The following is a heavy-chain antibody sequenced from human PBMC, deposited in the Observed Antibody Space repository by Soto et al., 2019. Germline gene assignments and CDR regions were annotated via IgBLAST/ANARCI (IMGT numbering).Heavy chain of an antibody. CDR1: GYTFTSYY. CDR2: INPSDGNR. V-gene: IGHV1-18*04. Sequence: ASVKVSCKASGYTFTSYYMHWVRQAPGQGLEWMGWINPSDGNRNFAQKFEDRVTMTTATSTNTVFLELRSLKSDDTAIYSCARDSLRGYDSSGFYSWGQATMVTVSS. CDR3: ARDSLRGYDSSGFYS. D-gene: IGHD3-22*01. J-gene: IGHJ4*02.